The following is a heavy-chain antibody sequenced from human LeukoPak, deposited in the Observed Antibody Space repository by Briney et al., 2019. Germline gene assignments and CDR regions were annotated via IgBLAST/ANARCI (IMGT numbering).Heavy chain of an antibody. D-gene: IGHD6-6*01. J-gene: IGHJ4*02. CDR2: INHSGTT. Sequence: PSETLSLTCAVYAGPFSGYYWTWIRQPPGKGLEWIGEINHSGTTNYNPSLKSRVTISVDTSKNQFSLTLSSVTAADTAVYYCARGRIAARLGMDYWGQGTLVTVSS. V-gene: IGHV4-34*01. CDR3: ARGRIAARLGMDY. CDR1: AGPFSGYY.